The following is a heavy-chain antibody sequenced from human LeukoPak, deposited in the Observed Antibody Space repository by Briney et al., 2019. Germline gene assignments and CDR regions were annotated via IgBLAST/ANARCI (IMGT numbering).Heavy chain of an antibody. CDR1: GGSISSYY. CDR2: IYTSGST. V-gene: IGHV4-4*07. Sequence: SETLSLTCTVSGGSISSYYWSCIRQPAGKGLDWIGRIYTSGSTNYNPSLKSRVTMSVDTSKNQFSLKLSSVTAADTAVYYCARVNSSGWYWGGTFDIWGQGTMVTVSS. J-gene: IGHJ3*02. CDR3: ARVNSSGWYWGGTFDI. D-gene: IGHD6-19*01.